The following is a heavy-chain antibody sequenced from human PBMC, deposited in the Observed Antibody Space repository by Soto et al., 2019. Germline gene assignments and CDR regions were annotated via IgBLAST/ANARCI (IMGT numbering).Heavy chain of an antibody. CDR3: ANEVDVAFSSLQYGMDV. V-gene: IGHV3-30*14. J-gene: IGHJ6*02. CDR1: GFTFNNFA. CDR2: ISYDGTYK. Sequence: GGSLRLSCAASGFTFNNFAMHWVRQAPGKGLEGVAFISYDGTYKYYADSVRGRFTVYRDNSKSTLFLQMNSLNFEDTAVYVCANEVDVAFSSLQYGMDVWGQGTPVTVSS. D-gene: IGHD5-12*01.